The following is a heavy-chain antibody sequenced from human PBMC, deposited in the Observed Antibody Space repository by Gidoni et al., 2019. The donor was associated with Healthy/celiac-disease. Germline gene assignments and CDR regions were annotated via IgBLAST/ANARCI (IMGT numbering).Heavy chain of an antibody. J-gene: IGHJ6*02. V-gene: IGHV3-53*01. Sequence: EVQLVESGGGLIQPGGSLRLSCAASGFTVSRNYMSWVRQAPGKGLEWVSVIYSGGSTYYADSVKGRFTISRDNSKNTLYLQMNSLRAEDTAVYYCGRELRQNLYYYYGMDVWGQGTTVTVSS. CDR3: GRELRQNLYYYYGMDV. CDR1: GFTVSRNY. CDR2: IYSGGST. D-gene: IGHD5-12*01.